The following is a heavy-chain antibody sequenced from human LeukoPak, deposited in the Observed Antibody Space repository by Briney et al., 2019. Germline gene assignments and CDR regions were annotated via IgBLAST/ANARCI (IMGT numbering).Heavy chain of an antibody. CDR1: GFTFSSYG. D-gene: IGHD6-19*01. J-gene: IGHJ4*02. CDR2: IRYDGSNK. V-gene: IGHV3-30*02. Sequence: PGGSLRLSCAASGFTFSSYGMHWVRQAPGKGLEWVAFIRYDGSNKYYADSVKGRFTISRDNSKNTLYLQMNSLRAEDAAVYYRAKTPVPYSSGRYALDYWGQGTLVTVSS. CDR3: AKTPVPYSSGRYALDY.